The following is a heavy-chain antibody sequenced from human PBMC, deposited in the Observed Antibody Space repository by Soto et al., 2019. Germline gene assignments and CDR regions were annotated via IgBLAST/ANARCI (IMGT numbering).Heavy chain of an antibody. V-gene: IGHV4-31*11. Sequence: PSETLSLTCAVSGGSISSGGYYWSWIRQHPGKGLEWIGYIYYSGTTYYNPSLKSRLTISVDTSKNQFSLKLSSVTAADTAVYYCARMYDASGNNWFDPWGQGTLVTVS. D-gene: IGHD3-22*01. CDR2: IYYSGTT. CDR1: GGSISSGGYY. CDR3: ARMYDASGNNWFDP. J-gene: IGHJ5*02.